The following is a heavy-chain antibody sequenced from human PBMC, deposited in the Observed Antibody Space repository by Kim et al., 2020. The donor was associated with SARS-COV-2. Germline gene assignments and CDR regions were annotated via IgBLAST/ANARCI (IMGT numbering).Heavy chain of an antibody. Sequence: SETLSLTCTVSGGSISSGGYYWSWIRQHPGKGLEWIGYIYYSGSTYYNPSLKSRVTISVDTSKNQFSLKLSSVTAADTAVYYCASGRAGSVRYSSSSHAFDIWGQGTMVTVSS. CDR2: IYYSGST. J-gene: IGHJ3*02. V-gene: IGHV4-31*03. CDR3: ASGRAGSVRYSSSSHAFDI. D-gene: IGHD6-6*01. CDR1: GGSISSGGYY.